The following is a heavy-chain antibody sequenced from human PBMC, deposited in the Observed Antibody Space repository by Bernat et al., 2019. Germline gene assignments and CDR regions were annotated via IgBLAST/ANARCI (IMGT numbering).Heavy chain of an antibody. J-gene: IGHJ6*03. V-gene: IGHV3-7*01. CDR3: ATLVVPGYYSYMDV. CDR2: IKQDGSEK. CDR1: GFTFSSYW. Sequence: EAQLVESGGGLVQPGGSLRLSCAASGFTFSSYWMSWVRQAPGKGLEWVANIKQDGSEKYYVDSVKGRFTISRDNAKKSVYLQMKSLRAEDTAVYYCATLVVPGYYSYMDVWGKGTTVTVSS. D-gene: IGHD2-2*01.